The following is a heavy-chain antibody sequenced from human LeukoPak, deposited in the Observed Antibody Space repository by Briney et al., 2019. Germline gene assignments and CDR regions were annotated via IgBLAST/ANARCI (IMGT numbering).Heavy chain of an antibody. CDR3: ARVIWAMVRGVTSHSGYMDV. CDR1: GYAFTGYY. CDR2: INPNSGGT. J-gene: IGHJ6*03. Sequence: AASVKVSCKASGYAFTGYYMHWVRQAPGQGLEWMGWINPNSGGTNYAQKFQGRVTMTRDTSISTAYMELSRLRSDDTAVYYCARVIWAMVRGVTSHSGYMDVWGKGTTVTVSS. D-gene: IGHD3-10*01. V-gene: IGHV1-2*02.